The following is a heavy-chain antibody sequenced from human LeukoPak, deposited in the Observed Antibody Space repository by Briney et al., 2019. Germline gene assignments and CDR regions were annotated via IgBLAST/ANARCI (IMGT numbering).Heavy chain of an antibody. D-gene: IGHD6-19*01. J-gene: IGHJ4*02. CDR2: INPNSGGT. CDR3: ATGYSSGWYPLLFDY. V-gene: IGHV1-2*02. CDR1: GYTFTGYY. Sequence: ASVKVSCKASGYTFTGYYMHWVRQATGQGLEWMGWINPNSGGTNYAQKFQGRVTMTRDTSISTAYMELSRLRSDDTAVYYCATGYSSGWYPLLFDYWGQGTLVTVSS.